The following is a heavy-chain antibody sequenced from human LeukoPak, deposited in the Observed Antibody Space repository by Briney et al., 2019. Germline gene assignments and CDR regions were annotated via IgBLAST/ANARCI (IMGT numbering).Heavy chain of an antibody. V-gene: IGHV3-23*01. D-gene: IGHD6-19*01. J-gene: IGHJ5*02. CDR1: GFTFSSYA. CDR2: ISGSGGST. CDR3: VKDGSWYSSSPNWFDP. Sequence: PGGSLRLSCAASGFTFSSYAMSWVRQAPGKGLEWVSGISGSGGSTYYADSVKGRFTISRDNSKNTLYLQMNSLRAEDTAVYYCVKDGSWYSSSPNWFDPWGQGTLVTVSS.